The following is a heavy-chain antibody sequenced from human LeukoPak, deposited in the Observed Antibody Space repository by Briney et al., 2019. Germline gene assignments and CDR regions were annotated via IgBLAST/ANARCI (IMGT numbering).Heavy chain of an antibody. CDR3: ARDQITMVRGVIIGSDYCGMDV. J-gene: IGHJ6*02. D-gene: IGHD3-10*01. CDR1: GFTFSSYW. Sequence: GGSLRLSCAASGFTFSSYWMSWVRQAPGKGLEWVANIKQDGSEKYYVDSVKGRFTISRDNAKNSLYLQMNSLRAEDTAVYYCARDQITMVRGVIIGSDYCGMDVWGQGTTVTVSS. V-gene: IGHV3-7*01. CDR2: IKQDGSEK.